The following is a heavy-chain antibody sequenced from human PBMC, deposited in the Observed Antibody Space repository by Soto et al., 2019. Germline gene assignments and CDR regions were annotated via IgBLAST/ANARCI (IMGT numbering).Heavy chain of an antibody. CDR3: AKSYSSNWYDFFDY. D-gene: IGHD6-13*01. J-gene: IGHJ4*02. Sequence: GGSLRLSCAASGFTFSTYAMSWVRQAPGKGLEWVSAISGSDGSTYYADSVKGRFTISRDNTNNTLYLQMNSLRAEDTALYFCAKSYSSNWYDFFDYWGQGTLVTGSA. CDR1: GFTFSTYA. V-gene: IGHV3-23*01. CDR2: ISGSDGST.